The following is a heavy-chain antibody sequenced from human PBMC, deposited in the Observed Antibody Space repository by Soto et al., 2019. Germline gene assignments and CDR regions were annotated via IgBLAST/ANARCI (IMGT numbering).Heavy chain of an antibody. CDR3: ARAGPSSGEEQLARASGGMDV. J-gene: IGHJ6*02. Sequence: QVQLVESGGGVVQPGRSLRLSCAASGFTFSSYGMHWVRQAPGKGLEWVAGIWSDGSNKYYADSVKGRFTISRDNSKNTVYLQMNSRRAEDTAVYYCARAGPSSGEEQLARASGGMDVWGQGTTVTVSS. V-gene: IGHV3-33*01. CDR1: GFTFSSYG. CDR2: IWSDGSNK. D-gene: IGHD6-6*01.